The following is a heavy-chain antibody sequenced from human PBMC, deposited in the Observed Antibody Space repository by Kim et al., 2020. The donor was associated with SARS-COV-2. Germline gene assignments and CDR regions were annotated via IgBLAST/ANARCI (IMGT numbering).Heavy chain of an antibody. J-gene: IGHJ1*01. D-gene: IGHD3-16*02. Sequence: ASVKVSCKASGYTFTSYDINWVRQATGQGLEWMGWMNPNSGNTGYAQKFQGRVTMTRNTSISTAYMELSSLRSEDTAVYYCATAPYDYVWGSYRHAEYFQHWGQGTLVTVSS. CDR3: ATAPYDYVWGSYRHAEYFQH. CDR2: MNPNSGNT. V-gene: IGHV1-8*01. CDR1: GYTFTSYD.